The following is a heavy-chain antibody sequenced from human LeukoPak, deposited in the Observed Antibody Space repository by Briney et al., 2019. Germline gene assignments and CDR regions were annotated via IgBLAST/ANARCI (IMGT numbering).Heavy chain of an antibody. Sequence: SGTLSLTCTVSGCSITGYHWSWIRQPPGKGLEWIGYIYSSGSTEYKPSLKSRATISADTSKNQFSLKLTSVTAADTAIYYCARRNDFDIWGQGTMVT. V-gene: IGHV4-4*08. CDR3: ARRNDFDI. J-gene: IGHJ3*02. CDR2: IYSSGST. CDR1: GCSITGYH.